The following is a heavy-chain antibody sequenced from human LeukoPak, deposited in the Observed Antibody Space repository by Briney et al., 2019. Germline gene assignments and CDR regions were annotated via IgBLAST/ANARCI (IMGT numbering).Heavy chain of an antibody. CDR3: AHFGGVIAKTSD. CDR2: INCNSGDA. V-gene: IGHV1-2*02. J-gene: IGHJ4*02. Sequence: ASVKVSCKASRYTFTEHYIYWLRQAPGQGLEWVGRINCNSGDATSAQKFQGRVTMTRDTSISTAYMELSRLRSDDTAVYYCAHFGGVIAKTSDWGQGTLVTVSS. D-gene: IGHD3-16*02. CDR1: RYTFTEHY.